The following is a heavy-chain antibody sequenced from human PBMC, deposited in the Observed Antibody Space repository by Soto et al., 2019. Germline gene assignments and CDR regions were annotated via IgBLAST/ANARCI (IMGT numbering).Heavy chain of an antibody. CDR1: GGTFSSYA. CDR2: IIPIFGTA. Sequence: GASVKVSCKASGGTFSSYAISWVRQAPGQGLEWMGGIIPIFGTANYAQKFQGRVTITADESTSTAYMELSSLRSEDTAVYYCARRACISTSCYGEDGYWGQGTLVTVSS. J-gene: IGHJ4*02. CDR3: ARRACISTSCYGEDGY. V-gene: IGHV1-69*13. D-gene: IGHD2-2*01.